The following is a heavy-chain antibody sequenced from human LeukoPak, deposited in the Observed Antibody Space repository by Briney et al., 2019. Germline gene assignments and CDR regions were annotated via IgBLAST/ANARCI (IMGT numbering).Heavy chain of an antibody. Sequence: SVKVSCKASGGTFSSYAISWVRQAPGQGLEWMGGIIPIFGTANYAQKFQGRVTITADESTSTAYMELSSLRSEDTAVYYCARSASRYRSSTSCYHFDYWGQGTLVTVSS. CDR2: IIPIFGTA. J-gene: IGHJ4*02. CDR1: GGTFSSYA. V-gene: IGHV1-69*13. CDR3: ARSASRYRSSTSCYHFDY. D-gene: IGHD2-2*01.